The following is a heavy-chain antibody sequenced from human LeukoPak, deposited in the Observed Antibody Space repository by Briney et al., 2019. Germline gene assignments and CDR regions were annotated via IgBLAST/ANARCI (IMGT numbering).Heavy chain of an antibody. CDR2: ISAYNGNT. CDR3: ARYYYDSSGYYYPRDY. D-gene: IGHD3-22*01. J-gene: IGHJ4*02. CDR1: GYTFTVYY. V-gene: IGHV1-18*04. Sequence: ASVKVSSKASGYTFTVYYMHWVRQAPGQGVERMGWISAYNGNTNYAQKLQGRVTMTTATSTSTAYMELRSLRSDDTAVYYCARYYYDSSGYYYPRDYWGQGTLVTVSS.